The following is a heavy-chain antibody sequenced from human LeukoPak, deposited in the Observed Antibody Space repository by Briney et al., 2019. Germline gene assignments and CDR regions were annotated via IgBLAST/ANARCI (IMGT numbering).Heavy chain of an antibody. V-gene: IGHV3-7*01. J-gene: IGHJ4*02. CDR2: IKPDGRET. CDR1: GFTFSSYS. D-gene: IGHD5-18*01. Sequence: GGSLRLSCAASGFTFSSYSMNWVRQAPGKGLEWVANIKPDGRETYYVDSVKGRFTISRDNAKSSLYLQMNSLRAEDTAVYYCARGIQLWHWGQGTLVTVSS. CDR3: ARGIQLWH.